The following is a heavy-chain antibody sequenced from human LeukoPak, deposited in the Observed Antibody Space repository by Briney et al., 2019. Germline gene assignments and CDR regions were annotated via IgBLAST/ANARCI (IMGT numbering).Heavy chain of an antibody. J-gene: IGHJ5*02. V-gene: IGHV4-59*08. CDR1: GGSLSTYY. D-gene: IGHD3-10*01. Sequence: SETLSLTCTVSGGSLSTYYWSWIRQPPGKGLEWIGYIHHSGNTNYNPSLKSRVTTSVDTSKNQFSLKLSSVTAADTAVYYCARHSGDYASDPWGQGTLVTVSS. CDR3: ARHSGDYASDP. CDR2: IHHSGNT.